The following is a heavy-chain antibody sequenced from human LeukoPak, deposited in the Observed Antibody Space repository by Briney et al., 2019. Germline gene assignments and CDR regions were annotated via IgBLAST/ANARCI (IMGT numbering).Heavy chain of an antibody. Sequence: GALRLSCAASGFPFSSYSMNWVRQAPGKGLEWVSSISSSSSYIYYADSVKGRFTISRDNAKNSLYLQMNSLRAEDTAVYYCARGIPYYYDSSGYYWVDYWGQGTLVTVSS. V-gene: IGHV3-21*01. J-gene: IGHJ4*02. CDR3: ARGIPYYYDSSGYYWVDY. CDR1: GFPFSSYS. CDR2: ISSSSSYI. D-gene: IGHD3-22*01.